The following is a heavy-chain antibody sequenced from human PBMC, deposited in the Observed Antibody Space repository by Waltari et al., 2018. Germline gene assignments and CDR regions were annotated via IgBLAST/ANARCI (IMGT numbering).Heavy chain of an antibody. J-gene: IGHJ4*02. CDR3: ARAYSSGIGY. D-gene: IGHD6-19*01. Sequence: QVQLVQSGAKVKKPGASVKVSCKASGYTFTGYYIHWVRQAPGQWLEWMGRINPNSGGTNYAQKFQGMVTMTRDTSISTAYMELNRRRSDDTAVYYCARAYSSGIGYWGQGTLVTVSS. V-gene: IGHV1-2*06. CDR1: GYTFTGYY. CDR2: INPNSGGT.